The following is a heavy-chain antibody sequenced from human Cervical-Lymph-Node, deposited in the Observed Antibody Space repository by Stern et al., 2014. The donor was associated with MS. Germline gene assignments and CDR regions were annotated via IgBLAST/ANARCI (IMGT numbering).Heavy chain of an antibody. CDR2: ISAYNGNT. CDR1: GYTFTSYG. V-gene: IGHV1-18*01. D-gene: IGHD2-2*01. Sequence: QVQLVESGAEVKKPGASVKVSCKASGYTFTSYGISWVRQAPGQGLEWMGWISAYNGNTNYAQKLQGRVTMTTDTSTSTAYMELRGLRSDDTAVYYCARDPGYCSSTSCAREDYWGQGTLVTVSS. CDR3: ARDPGYCSSTSCAREDY. J-gene: IGHJ4*02.